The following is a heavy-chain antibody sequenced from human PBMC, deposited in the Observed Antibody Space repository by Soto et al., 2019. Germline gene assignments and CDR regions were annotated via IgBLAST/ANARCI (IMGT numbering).Heavy chain of an antibody. CDR2: ISAYNGNT. Sequence: ASVKVSCKASGYTFTSYGISWVRQAPGQGLEWMGWISAYNGNTNYAQKLQGRVTMTTDTSTSTAYMELRSLRSDDTAVYYCAREYDYIWGSYFLGSVGSSGSLDYWGQGTLVTVSS. CDR3: AREYDYIWGSYFLGSVGSSGSLDY. CDR1: GYTFTSYG. J-gene: IGHJ4*02. D-gene: IGHD3-16*01. V-gene: IGHV1-18*01.